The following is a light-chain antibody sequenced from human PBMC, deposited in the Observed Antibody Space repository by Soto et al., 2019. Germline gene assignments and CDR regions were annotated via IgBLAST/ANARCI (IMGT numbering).Light chain of an antibody. V-gene: IGKV3-15*01. Sequence: EIVLTHSPATLSLSPGERATLSCRASQSVSRNLAWYQQKPGQAPRLLIYDASTRATAIPARFSGSGSETEFTLTISSLQSEDSAVYYCQQYNNWPPWTFGQGTKVDIK. CDR3: QQYNNWPPWT. J-gene: IGKJ1*01. CDR2: DAS. CDR1: QSVSRN.